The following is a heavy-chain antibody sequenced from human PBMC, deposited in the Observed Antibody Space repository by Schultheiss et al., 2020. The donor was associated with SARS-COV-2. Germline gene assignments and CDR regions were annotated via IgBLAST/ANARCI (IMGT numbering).Heavy chain of an antibody. CDR1: GFTFSSYG. J-gene: IGHJ4*02. Sequence: GESLKIPCAASGFTFSSYGMHWVRQAPGKGLEWVAVIWYDGSNKYYADSVKGRFTISRDNSKNTLYLQMNSLRAEDTAVYYCALGYYGSGSQDRWGYFDYWGQGTLVTVSS. D-gene: IGHD3-10*01. CDR2: IWYDGSNK. V-gene: IGHV3-33*01. CDR3: ALGYYGSGSQDRWGYFDY.